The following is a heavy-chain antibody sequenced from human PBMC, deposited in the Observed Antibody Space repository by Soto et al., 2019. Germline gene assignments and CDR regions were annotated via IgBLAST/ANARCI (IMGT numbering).Heavy chain of an antibody. D-gene: IGHD7-27*01. Sequence: QVQLVESGGGVVQPGRSLRLSCAASGFTFSSYAMHWVRQAPGKGLEWVAVISYDGSNKYYADSVKGRFTISRDNSKNTLYLQMNSLRAEDTAVYYCARGRSLGVFDYWGQGTLVTVSS. CDR3: ARGRSLGVFDY. CDR1: GFTFSSYA. V-gene: IGHV3-30-3*01. CDR2: ISYDGSNK. J-gene: IGHJ4*02.